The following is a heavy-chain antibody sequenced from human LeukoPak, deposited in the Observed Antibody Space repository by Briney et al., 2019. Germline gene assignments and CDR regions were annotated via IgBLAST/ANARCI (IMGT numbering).Heavy chain of an antibody. CDR3: ARDDSSGYYDWYFDL. J-gene: IGHJ2*01. D-gene: IGHD3-22*01. CDR2: IYTSGST. V-gene: IGHV4-61*02. CDR1: GGSISSGSYY. Sequence: PSQTLSLTCTVSGGSISSGSYYWSWIRKPAGKGLEWIGRIYTSGSTHYNPSLKSRVTISVDTSKNQFSLKLSSVTAADTAVYYCARDDSSGYYDWYFDLWGRGTLVTVSS.